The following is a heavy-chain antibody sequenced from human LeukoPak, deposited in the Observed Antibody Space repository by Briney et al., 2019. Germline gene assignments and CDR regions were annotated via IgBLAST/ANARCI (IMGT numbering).Heavy chain of an antibody. CDR2: ISYSGST. CDR1: GSSISSSSYY. CDR3: ARGGRIAVAGAFDY. Sequence: SETLSLTCTVSGSSISSSSYYWVWIRQPPGKGLEWIGGISYSGSTYYNPSLKSRVTISVDRSKNQFSLKLSSVTAADTAVYYCARGGRIAVAGAFDYWGQGTLVTVSS. J-gene: IGHJ4*02. V-gene: IGHV4-39*07. D-gene: IGHD6-19*01.